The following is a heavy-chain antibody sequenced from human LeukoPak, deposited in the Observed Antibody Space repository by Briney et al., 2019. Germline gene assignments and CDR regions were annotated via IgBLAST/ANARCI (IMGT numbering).Heavy chain of an antibody. Sequence: SETLSLTCAVYGGSLSGYYWSWIRQPPGKGLEWIGEINHSGSTNYNPSLKSRVTISVDTSKNQFSLKLSSVTAADTAVYYCAREESIAARLDYWGQGTLVTVSS. J-gene: IGHJ4*02. CDR3: AREESIAARLDY. D-gene: IGHD6-6*01. V-gene: IGHV4-34*01. CDR1: GGSLSGYY. CDR2: INHSGST.